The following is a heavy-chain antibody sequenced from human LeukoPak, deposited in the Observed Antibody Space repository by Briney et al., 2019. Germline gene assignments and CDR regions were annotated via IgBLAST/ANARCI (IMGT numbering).Heavy chain of an antibody. Sequence: PGRSLRLSCAASGFTVSSNYMSWVRQAPGKGLEWVSVIYSGGSTYYADSVKGRFTISRDNSKNTLYLQMNSLGAEDTAVYYCARFGGAVAGYFDYWGQGTLVTVSS. CDR3: ARFGGAVAGYFDY. CDR2: IYSGGST. CDR1: GFTVSSNY. J-gene: IGHJ4*02. V-gene: IGHV3-53*01. D-gene: IGHD6-19*01.